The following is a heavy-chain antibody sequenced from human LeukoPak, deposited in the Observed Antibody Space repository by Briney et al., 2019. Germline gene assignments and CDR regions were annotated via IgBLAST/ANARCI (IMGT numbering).Heavy chain of an antibody. Sequence: GGSLRLSCATSGFTFRSYSMSWVRQVPGKGLEWVANIKQDGSEKYYVDSVKGRFTISRDNSKNTLYLQMSSLRAEDTALYYCAKSPLSLIVDITSFDYWGQGTLVTVSS. D-gene: IGHD3-22*01. CDR1: GFTFRSYS. J-gene: IGHJ4*02. CDR3: AKSPLSLIVDITSFDY. CDR2: IKQDGSEK. V-gene: IGHV3-7*03.